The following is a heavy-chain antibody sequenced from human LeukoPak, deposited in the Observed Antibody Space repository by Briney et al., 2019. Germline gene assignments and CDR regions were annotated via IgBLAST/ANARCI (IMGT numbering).Heavy chain of an antibody. J-gene: IGHJ3*02. D-gene: IGHD4-23*01. V-gene: IGHV3-33*01. Sequence: GGSLRLSCTASGFTFSNYGMHWVRQAPGKGLEWVTVIWYDGSNKYYADSVKGRFTISRDNSKYALYLQMNSLRAEDTAVYYCARGYGGNSATFDIWGQGTMVTVSS. CDR3: ARGYGGNSATFDI. CDR2: IWYDGSNK. CDR1: GFTFSNYG.